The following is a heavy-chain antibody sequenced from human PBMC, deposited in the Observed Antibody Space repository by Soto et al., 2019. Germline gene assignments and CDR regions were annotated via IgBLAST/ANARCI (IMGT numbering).Heavy chain of an antibody. Sequence: QVQLVQSGAEVKKPVASVKVSCKASGDTFTSYGISWVRQTTGQGLEGMGWIRAYNGNTNYAQKLQGRVTMTTATSTSTAYMELRSLRSDDTAVYYCARHLARSYYYGMDVWGQGTTVTVSS. CDR2: IRAYNGNT. V-gene: IGHV1-18*01. J-gene: IGHJ6*02. CDR1: GDTFTSYG. CDR3: ARHLARSYYYGMDV.